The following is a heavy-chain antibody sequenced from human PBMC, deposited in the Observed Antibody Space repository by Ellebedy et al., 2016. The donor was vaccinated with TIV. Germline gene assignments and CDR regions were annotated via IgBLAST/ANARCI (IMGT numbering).Heavy chain of an antibody. D-gene: IGHD2-2*03. CDR1: GYGFSTYW. J-gene: IGHJ6*02. V-gene: IGHV5-51*01. CDR2: IYPGDSEI. CDR3: ASGYCSSISCEEDYFYYGMDV. Sequence: GGSLRLXCKGSGYGFSTYWIGWVRQMPGKGLEWMGIIYPGDSEIRYSPSFQGQVTISSDKSISTAYLQWSSLKASDTAIYYCASGYCSSISCEEDYFYYGMDVWGHGTTVTVSS.